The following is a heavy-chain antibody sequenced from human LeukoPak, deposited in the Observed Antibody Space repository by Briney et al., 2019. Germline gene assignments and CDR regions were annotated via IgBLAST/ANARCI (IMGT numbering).Heavy chain of an antibody. CDR3: TISPVAGIDY. Sequence: GASVKVSCKASGYTFTSYYMHWVRQAPGQGLEWMGIINPSGGSTSYAQKFQGRVTMTRDMSTSTVYMELSSLRSEDTAVYYCTISPVAGIDYWGQGTLVTVSS. D-gene: IGHD6-19*01. J-gene: IGHJ4*02. V-gene: IGHV1-46*01. CDR1: GYTFTSYY. CDR2: INPSGGST.